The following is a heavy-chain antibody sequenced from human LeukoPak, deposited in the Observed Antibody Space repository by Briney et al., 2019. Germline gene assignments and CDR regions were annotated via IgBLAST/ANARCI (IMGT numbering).Heavy chain of an antibody. CDR2: ISADNGNT. CDR3: AREAAAAGFGY. V-gene: IGHV1-18*04. D-gene: IGHD6-13*01. J-gene: IGHJ4*02. Sequence: GAPVKVSCKGSGYTLSNHAFGWVRQAPGQGLEWMGWISADNGNTNHAQKFQGRVTITADESTSTAYMELSSLRSEDTAVYYCAREAAAAGFGYWGQGTLVTVSS. CDR1: GYTLSNHA.